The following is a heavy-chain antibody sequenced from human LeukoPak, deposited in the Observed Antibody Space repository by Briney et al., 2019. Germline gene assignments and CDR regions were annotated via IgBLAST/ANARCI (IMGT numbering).Heavy chain of an antibody. D-gene: IGHD3-22*01. V-gene: IGHV4-4*07. CDR3: ARSRSYYYDSSGFGPNEAFDI. CDR1: GGSISSYN. Sequence: PSETLSLTCSVSGGSISSYNWRWIRQPAGKGLGWIGRIYISGRATYIPSRKRSVTMSVDTSKNQFSLRLRSVTASDSAVYYWARSRSYYYDSSGFGPNEAFDIWGQGTMVTVSS. J-gene: IGHJ3*02. CDR2: IYISGRA.